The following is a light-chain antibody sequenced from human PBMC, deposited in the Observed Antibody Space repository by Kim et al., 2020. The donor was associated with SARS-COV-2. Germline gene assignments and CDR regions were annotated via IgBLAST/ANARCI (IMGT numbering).Light chain of an antibody. CDR3: QQYADSPPT. Sequence: SPGESTALACRGSQSISSSHVAWYQQKRGRAPRLIIYGISNRATDIPDRFSGSGAGTDFTLTISRLEPEDFAVYYCQQYADSPPTFGQGTKVDIK. CDR1: QSISSSH. J-gene: IGKJ1*01. V-gene: IGKV3-20*01. CDR2: GIS.